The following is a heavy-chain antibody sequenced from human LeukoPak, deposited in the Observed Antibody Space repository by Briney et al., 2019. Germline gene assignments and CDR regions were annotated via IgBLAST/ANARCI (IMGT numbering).Heavy chain of an antibody. J-gene: IGHJ4*02. CDR3: ARDTVVPAAFDY. D-gene: IGHD2-2*01. CDR1: GFTFSNYA. V-gene: IGHV3-21*01. Sequence: GGSLRLSCAASGFTFSNYAMSWVRQAPGKGLEWVSSISSSSSYIYYADSVKGRFTISRDNAKNSLYLQMNSLRAEDTAVYYCARDTVVPAAFDYWGQGTLVTVSS. CDR2: ISSSSSYI.